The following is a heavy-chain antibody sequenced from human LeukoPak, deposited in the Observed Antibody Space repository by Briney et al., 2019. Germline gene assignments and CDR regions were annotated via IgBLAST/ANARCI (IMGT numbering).Heavy chain of an antibody. CDR2: IIPIFGTA. V-gene: IGHV1-69*01. J-gene: IGHJ5*02. CDR3: ARGGYCGGDCYSIWFDP. D-gene: IGHD2-21*02. CDR1: GGTFSSYA. Sequence: GSSVKVSCKASGGTFSSYAISWVRQAPGQGLEWMGGIIPIFGTANYAQKFQGRVTITADESTSTAYMELSSLRSEDTAVYYCARGGYCGGDCYSIWFDPWGQGTLVTVSS.